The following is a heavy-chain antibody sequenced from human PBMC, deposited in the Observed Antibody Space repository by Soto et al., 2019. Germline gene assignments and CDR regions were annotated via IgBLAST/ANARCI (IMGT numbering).Heavy chain of an antibody. CDR2: ISGSSDGT. CDR3: EGSWT. V-gene: IGHV3-23*01. CDR1: GFTIRNYA. J-gene: IGHJ3*01. D-gene: IGHD5-12*01. Sequence: EVQVLESGGDLVQPGGSLRLSCAASGFTIRNYAMSWVRQAPGKALEWVSGISGSSDGTYYADSVKGRFTISKDTSSNTLYLQRNSLRVEDTAVYHCEGSWTWGQGTMVTVSS.